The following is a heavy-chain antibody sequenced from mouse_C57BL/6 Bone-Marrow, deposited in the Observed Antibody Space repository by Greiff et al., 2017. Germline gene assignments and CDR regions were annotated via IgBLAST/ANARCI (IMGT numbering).Heavy chain of an antibody. CDR3: ARWLLRFYYFDY. J-gene: IGHJ2*01. CDR1: GYTFTSYG. D-gene: IGHD2-3*01. V-gene: IGHV1-81*01. CDR2: IYPRSGNT. Sequence: QVQLKQSGAELARPGASVKLSCKASGYTFTSYGISWVKQRTGQGLEWIGEIYPRSGNTYYNEKFKGKATLTADKSSSTAYMELRSLTSEDSAVYFCARWLLRFYYFDYWCQGTTLTVSS.